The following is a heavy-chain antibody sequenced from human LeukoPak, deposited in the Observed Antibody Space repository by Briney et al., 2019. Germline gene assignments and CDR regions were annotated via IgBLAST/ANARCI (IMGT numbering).Heavy chain of an antibody. CDR3: AKDFGSGSYTPPNWFDP. V-gene: IGHV3-30*18. D-gene: IGHD3-10*01. CDR1: GFTFSSYG. J-gene: IGHJ5*02. Sequence: PWRSLRLSCAASGFTFSSYGMHGVRQATGKGVEWVAVISYDGSNKYYADSVKGRFTISRDNSKNTLYLQMNSLRAEDTAVYYCAKDFGSGSYTPPNWFDPWGKGTLVTVSS. CDR2: ISYDGSNK.